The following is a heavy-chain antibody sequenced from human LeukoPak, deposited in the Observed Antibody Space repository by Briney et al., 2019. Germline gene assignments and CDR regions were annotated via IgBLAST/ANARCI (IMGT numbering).Heavy chain of an antibody. V-gene: IGHV2-5*01. J-gene: IGHJ4*02. CDR1: GFSLSTSGVG. CDR3: AHRRRHFDY. CDR2: IYWNDDK. Sequence: SGPTLVKPTQTPTLTCTFSGFSLSTSGVGVGWIRQPPGKALEWLALIYWNDDKRYSPSLKSRLTITKDISKNQVVLTMTNMDPVDTATYYCAHRRRHFDYWGQGTLVTVSS.